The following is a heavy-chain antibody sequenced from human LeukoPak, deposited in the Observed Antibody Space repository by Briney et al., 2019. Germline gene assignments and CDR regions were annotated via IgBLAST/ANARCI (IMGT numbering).Heavy chain of an antibody. Sequence: GGSLRLSCAASGFTFNTYAVNWVRQAPGKGLEWVSAISGNGDITYYADSVRGRFTISRDNSKNTLFLQMNSLRAEDTAVYYCARVKRDCSGGTCYSYDYWGQGTLVTVSS. CDR1: GFTFNTYA. CDR2: ISGNGDIT. D-gene: IGHD2-15*01. J-gene: IGHJ4*02. V-gene: IGHV3-23*01. CDR3: ARVKRDCSGGTCYSYDY.